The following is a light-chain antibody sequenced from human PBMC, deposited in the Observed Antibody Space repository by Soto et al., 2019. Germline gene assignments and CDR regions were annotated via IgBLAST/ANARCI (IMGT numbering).Light chain of an antibody. CDR3: QQSYAPSRP. V-gene: IGKV1-39*01. CDR1: QRIRTY. CDR2: DAS. J-gene: IGKJ1*01. Sequence: FQMPQIPSSLSASVEARVTIPCVASQRIRTYLNWYQQKPGKALKFLIYDASNLQSGVPSRFSGSGSGTDFTLTISSPQPEDFATYYCQQSYAPSRPFGQ.